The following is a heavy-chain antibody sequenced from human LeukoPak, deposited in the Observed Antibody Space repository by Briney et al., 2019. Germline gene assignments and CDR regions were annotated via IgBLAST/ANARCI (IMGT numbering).Heavy chain of an antibody. Sequence: GGSLRLSCGAPGFTFSDYSMNWVRQAPGQGLAWVASITSAGGYTYYADSVKGRFTISRDNAQNSLFLQMNSLRAEDTAVYFCATSGGFVLPNAITGNWYMDVWGRGTSVTVSS. CDR1: GFTFSDYS. CDR3: ATSGGFVLPNAITGNWYMDV. CDR2: ITSAGGYT. J-gene: IGHJ6*03. V-gene: IGHV3-21*01. D-gene: IGHD2-2*01.